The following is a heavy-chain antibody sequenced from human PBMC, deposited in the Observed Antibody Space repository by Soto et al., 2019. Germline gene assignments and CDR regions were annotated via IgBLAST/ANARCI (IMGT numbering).Heavy chain of an antibody. D-gene: IGHD4-4*01. V-gene: IGHV1-24*01. J-gene: IGHJ4*02. CDR1: GYTLTELS. CDR3: ATARRDGYSSHFL. Sequence: GASVKVSCKVSGYTLTELSMHWVRQAPGKGLEWMGGFDPEDSETIYAQKFQGRVTMTEDTSADTAYMELSSLRSEDTAVYYCATARRDGYSSHFLWGQGTLVTVAS. CDR2: FDPEDSET.